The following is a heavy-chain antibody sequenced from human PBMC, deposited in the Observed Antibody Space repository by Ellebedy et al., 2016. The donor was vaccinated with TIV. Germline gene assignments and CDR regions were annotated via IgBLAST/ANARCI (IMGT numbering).Heavy chain of an antibody. CDR1: GGSISSYY. V-gene: IGHV4-4*07. Sequence: MPGGSLRLSCTVSGGSISSYYWSWIRQPAGKGLEWIGRIYTSGTSYNPSLKSRVTVSVDTSKNQFYLNLSSVTAADTAVYYCARDRINWFDPWGQGTLVTVSS. J-gene: IGHJ5*02. CDR3: ARDRINWFDP. CDR2: IYTSGT. D-gene: IGHD2-15*01.